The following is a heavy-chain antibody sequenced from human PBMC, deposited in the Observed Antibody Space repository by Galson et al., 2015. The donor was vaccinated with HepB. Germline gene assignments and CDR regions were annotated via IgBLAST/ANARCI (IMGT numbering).Heavy chain of an antibody. J-gene: IGHJ4*02. CDR3: ARDRINSRGWYVDN. V-gene: IGHV4-31*03. Sequence: LSLTCSVSGASISSSGNYWSWIRQHPGKGLEWIGYIYYSGSTYYNPSLKSRVTISVDTSKNQFSLKLNSVTAADTAVYYCARDRINSRGWYVDNWGQGSLVIVSS. D-gene: IGHD6-19*01. CDR2: IYYSGST. CDR1: GASISSSGNY.